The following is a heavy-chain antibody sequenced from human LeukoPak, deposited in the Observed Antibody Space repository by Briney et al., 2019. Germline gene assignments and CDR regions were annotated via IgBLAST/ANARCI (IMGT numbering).Heavy chain of an antibody. J-gene: IGHJ4*02. CDR2: INHSGSTS. Sequence: SETLSLTCAVYGESFSGYFWNWIRQPPGKELEWIGEINHSGSTSNHNPSLKSRVTMSVDTSKNQFSLKLSSVAAADTAVYYCAREFVAGSHAFDYWGQGTLVTVSS. CDR3: AREFVAGSHAFDY. V-gene: IGHV4-34*01. D-gene: IGHD6-19*01. CDR1: GESFSGYF.